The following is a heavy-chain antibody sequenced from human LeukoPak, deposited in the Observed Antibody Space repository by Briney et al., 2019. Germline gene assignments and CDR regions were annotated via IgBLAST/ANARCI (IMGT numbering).Heavy chain of an antibody. V-gene: IGHV3-15*01. CDR1: GFTFSNAW. Sequence: GGSLRLSCSASGFTFSNAWMSWVRQAPGKGLGWVGRIKSKTDGGTTDYAAPVKGRFTISRDDSKNTLYLQMNSLKTEDTAVYYCTTVFYYDSSGYYEGFDYWGQGTLVTVSS. D-gene: IGHD3-22*01. CDR2: IKSKTDGGTT. J-gene: IGHJ4*02. CDR3: TTVFYYDSSGYYEGFDY.